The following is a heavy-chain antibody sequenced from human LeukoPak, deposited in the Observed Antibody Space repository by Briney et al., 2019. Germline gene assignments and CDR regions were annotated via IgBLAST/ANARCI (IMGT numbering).Heavy chain of an antibody. CDR3: ARPITMVREYYYYGMDV. V-gene: IGHV1-46*01. CDR1: GYTFTSYY. CDR2: INPSGGST. J-gene: IGHJ6*02. Sequence: VASVKVSCKASGYTFTSYYMHWVRQAPGQGLEWMGIINPSGGSTSYAQKFQGRVTMTRDTSTSTVYMELSSLRSDDTAVYYCARPITMVREYYYYGMDVWGQGTTVTVSS. D-gene: IGHD3-10*01.